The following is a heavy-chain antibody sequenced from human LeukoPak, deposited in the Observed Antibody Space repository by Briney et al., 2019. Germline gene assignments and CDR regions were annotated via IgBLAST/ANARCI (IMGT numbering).Heavy chain of an antibody. D-gene: IGHD6-6*01. Sequence: PGGSLRLSCAASGFTFLSYGMHWVRQAPGKGLEWVSSISSSSSYIYYADSVKGRFTISRDNSKNTLYLQMNSLRAEGTAVYYCAMGVEYSSSSPFDYWGQGTLVTVSS. J-gene: IGHJ4*02. CDR1: GFTFLSYG. CDR2: ISSSSSYI. V-gene: IGHV3-21*01. CDR3: AMGVEYSSSSPFDY.